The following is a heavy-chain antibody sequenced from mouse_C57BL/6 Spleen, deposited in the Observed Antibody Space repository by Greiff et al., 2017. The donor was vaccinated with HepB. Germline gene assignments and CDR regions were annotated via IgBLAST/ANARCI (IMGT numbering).Heavy chain of an antibody. Sequence: EVQLQQSGPVLVKPGASVKMSCKASGYTFTDYYMNWVKQSHGKSLEWIGVINPYNGGTSYNQKFKGKATLTVDKSSSTAYMELNSLTSEDSAVYYCARREITTGVARDYYAMDYWGQGTSVTVSS. D-gene: IGHD1-1*01. CDR3: ARREITTGVARDYYAMDY. V-gene: IGHV1-19*01. CDR2: INPYNGGT. J-gene: IGHJ4*01. CDR1: GYTFTDYY.